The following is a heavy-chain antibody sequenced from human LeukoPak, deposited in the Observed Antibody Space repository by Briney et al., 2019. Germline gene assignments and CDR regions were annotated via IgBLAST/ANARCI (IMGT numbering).Heavy chain of an antibody. CDR3: ARRGSGSYSPFDY. CDR1: AGSISSYY. V-gene: IGHV4-59*08. CDR2: IYYSGSS. D-gene: IGHD3-10*01. J-gene: IGHJ4*02. Sequence: SETLSLTCTVSAGSISSYYWSWVRQPPGRGLEWIGHIYYSGSSSYNPSLKSRVTISVDTSKNQFSLKLRSVTAADTAVYYCARRGSGSYSPFDYWGQGTLVTVSS.